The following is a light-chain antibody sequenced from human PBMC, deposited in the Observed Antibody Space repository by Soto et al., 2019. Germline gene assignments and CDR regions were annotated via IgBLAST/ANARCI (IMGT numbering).Light chain of an antibody. CDR3: QQTKGFPLT. CDR2: AAS. Sequence: DIQMTQSPSSLSASVGASVTITCRASQDISKNLAWYQQIPGKAPKLLIFAASTLQSGVPSRFSASGSGTYFILTVGGLQPEDAATYYCQQTKGFPLTFGGGTKVDIK. V-gene: IGKV1-12*01. J-gene: IGKJ4*01. CDR1: QDISKN.